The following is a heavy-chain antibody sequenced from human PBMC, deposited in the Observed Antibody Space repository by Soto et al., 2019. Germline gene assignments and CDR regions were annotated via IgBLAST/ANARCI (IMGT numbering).Heavy chain of an antibody. V-gene: IGHV3-15*07. CDR2: IKSKIGGGTT. Sequence: GGSLRLSCSASGLPFSTACINWVRQAPGKGLEWVGRIKSKIGGGTTDFAAFVQGRSAISRDDSQDTMFLQMNSLKSEDTAVYYCTTDSHFSARLVRFDLWGRGTLVTAPQ. J-gene: IGHJ4*01. CDR1: GLPFSTAC. CDR3: TTDSHFSARLVRFDL. D-gene: IGHD3-3*02.